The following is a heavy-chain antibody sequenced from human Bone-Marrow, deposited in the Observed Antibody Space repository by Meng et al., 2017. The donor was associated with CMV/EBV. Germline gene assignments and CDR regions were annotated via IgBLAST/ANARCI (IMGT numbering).Heavy chain of an antibody. CDR2: INHSGST. J-gene: IGHJ4*02. D-gene: IGHD6-13*01. CDR1: GGSVSSGGYS. V-gene: IGHV4-30-2*01. Sequence: SGGSVSSGGYSLSWIRQPPGKGLEWIGYINHSGSTCYNPSLKRRVTISVDRSKNQFSLKLSSVTAADTAVYYCARQIAAAVEYYFDYWGQGTLVTVSS. CDR3: ARQIAAAVEYYFDY.